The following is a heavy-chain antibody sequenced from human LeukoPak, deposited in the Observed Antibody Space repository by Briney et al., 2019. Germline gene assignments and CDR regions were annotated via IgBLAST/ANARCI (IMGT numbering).Heavy chain of an antibody. CDR2: IYYSGST. CDR1: GGSISSHY. V-gene: IGHV4-59*11. CDR3: ARAPNVLLWFGELSDYYYYMDV. Sequence: SETLSLTCTVSGGSISSHYWSWIRQPPGKGLEWIGYIYYSGSTNYNPSLKSRVTISVDTSKNQFSLKLSSVTAADTAVYYCARAPNVLLWFGELSDYYYYMDVWGKGTTVTVSS. J-gene: IGHJ6*03. D-gene: IGHD3-10*01.